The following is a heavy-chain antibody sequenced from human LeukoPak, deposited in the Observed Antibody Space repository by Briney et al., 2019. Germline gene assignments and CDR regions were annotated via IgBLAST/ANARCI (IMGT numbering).Heavy chain of an antibody. Sequence: ASVKASCTASGYTSTIYAMNWVRHAPGRGVEWMGWINPNSGGTNKAQKSQGRVTMTRDTSISTAYMGLSRLRPRDPAVYYGARGGWELLVVCWGEGTLVTVSS. CDR2: INPNSGGT. D-gene: IGHD1-26*01. CDR1: GYTSTIYA. V-gene: IGHV1-2*02. CDR3: ARGGWELLVVC. J-gene: IGHJ4*02.